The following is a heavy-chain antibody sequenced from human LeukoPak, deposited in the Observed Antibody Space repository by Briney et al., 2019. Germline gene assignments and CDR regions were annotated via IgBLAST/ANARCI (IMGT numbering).Heavy chain of an antibody. V-gene: IGHV3-20*04. J-gene: IGHJ6*03. Sequence: GGSLRLSCAASGFTFDDYGMSWVRQAPGKGLEWVSGINWNGGSTGYADSVKGRFTISRDNAKNSLYLQMNSLRAEDTAVYYCARGGAAGTSGYYYYYMDVWGKGTTVTISS. CDR1: GFTFDDYG. CDR3: ARGGAAGTSGYYYYYMDV. D-gene: IGHD6-13*01. CDR2: INWNGGST.